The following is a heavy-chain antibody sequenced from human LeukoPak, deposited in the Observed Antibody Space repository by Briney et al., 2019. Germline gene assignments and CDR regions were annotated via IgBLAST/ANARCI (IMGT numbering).Heavy chain of an antibody. CDR3: ARGSVDSSSWYLGYAFDI. CDR1: GGSISSGEYY. J-gene: IGHJ3*02. V-gene: IGHV4-30-4*01. Sequence: SETLSLTCTVSGGSISSGEYYWSWIRQPPGKGLEWIGYIYYSGSTYYNPSLKSRVTISVDRSKNQFSLKLSSVTAADTAVYYCARGSVDSSSWYLGYAFDIWGQGTMVTVSS. D-gene: IGHD6-13*01. CDR2: IYYSGST.